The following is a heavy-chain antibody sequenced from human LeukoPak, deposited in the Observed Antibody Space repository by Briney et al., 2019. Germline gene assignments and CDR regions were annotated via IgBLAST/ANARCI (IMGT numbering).Heavy chain of an antibody. CDR2: MNPNSGNT. CDR1: GYTFTGYD. D-gene: IGHD3-3*01. Sequence: ASVKVSCKASGYTFTGYDINWVRQATGQGLEWMGWMNPNSGNTGYAQKFQGRVTMTRNTSISTAYMELSSLRSEDTAVYYCARSGYSTYYYYYYMDVWGKGTTVTVSS. V-gene: IGHV1-8*01. CDR3: ARSGYSTYYYYYYMDV. J-gene: IGHJ6*03.